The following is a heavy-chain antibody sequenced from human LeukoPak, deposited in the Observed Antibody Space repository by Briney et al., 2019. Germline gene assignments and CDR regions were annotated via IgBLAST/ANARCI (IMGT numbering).Heavy chain of an antibody. D-gene: IGHD3-10*01. CDR3: ARAAMSNYYGSGENFDY. CDR1: GGSISSGSYY. Sequence: SQTLSLTCTVSGGSISSGSYYWSWIRQPAGKGLEWIGRIYTSGSTNYNPSLKSRVTISVDTSKNQFSLKLSSVTAADTAVYYCARAAMSNYYGSGENFDYWGQGTLVTVSS. CDR2: IYTSGST. V-gene: IGHV4-61*02. J-gene: IGHJ4*02.